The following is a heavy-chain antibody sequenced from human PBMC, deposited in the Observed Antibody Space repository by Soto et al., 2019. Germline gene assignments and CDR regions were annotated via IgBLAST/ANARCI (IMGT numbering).Heavy chain of an antibody. D-gene: IGHD3-3*02. Sequence: GASVKVSCKASGYTFTSYGISWVRQAPGQGLEWMGWISAYNGNTDYAQKLQGRVTMTTDTSTSTAYMELRSLGSDDTAVYYCARAFLEWLLYRQDRYYYYGMDVWGQGTTVTVSS. CDR3: ARAFLEWLLYRQDRYYYYGMDV. CDR1: GYTFTSYG. V-gene: IGHV1-18*01. CDR2: ISAYNGNT. J-gene: IGHJ6*02.